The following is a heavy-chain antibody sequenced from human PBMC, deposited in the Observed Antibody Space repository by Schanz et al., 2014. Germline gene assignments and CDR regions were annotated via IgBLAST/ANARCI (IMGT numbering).Heavy chain of an antibody. D-gene: IGHD3-10*02. J-gene: IGHJ4*02. Sequence: EVQLLESGGGLVKPGGSLRLSCATSGLTFTSAWMSWVRQAPGKGLEWVSSISGDHRNTFYADSVKGRFTISRDSSKNTLYLQMNSLRPEDTAIYYCAKNQYDDVDLSSFYFDFWGQGTLVTDSS. V-gene: IGHV3-23*01. CDR2: ISGDHRNT. CDR3: AKNQYDDVDLSSFYFDF. CDR1: GLTFTSAW.